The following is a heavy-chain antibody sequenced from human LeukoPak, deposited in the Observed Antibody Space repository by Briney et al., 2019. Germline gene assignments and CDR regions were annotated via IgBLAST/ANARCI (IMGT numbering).Heavy chain of an antibody. V-gene: IGHV4-4*02. CDR2: IYHTGST. D-gene: IGHD3-10*01. CDR1: GGSISSSNW. J-gene: IGHJ3*02. CDR3: ARNYGSGSYDNDAFDI. Sequence: SGTLSLTCVVSGGSISSSNWWSWVRQPPGKGLEWIAEIYHTGSTNYNPSLESRVTISIDKSKNQFSLNLSSVTAADTAVYYCARNYGSGSYDNDAFDIWGQGTMVTVSS.